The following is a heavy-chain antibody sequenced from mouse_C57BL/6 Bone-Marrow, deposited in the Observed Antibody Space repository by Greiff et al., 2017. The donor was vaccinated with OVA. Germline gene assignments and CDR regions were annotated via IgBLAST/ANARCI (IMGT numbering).Heavy chain of an antibody. J-gene: IGHJ1*03. CDR3: TSYYYGSSFYWYCDV. CDR2: IDPENGDT. Sequence: EVQLQQSGAELVRPGASVKLSCTASGFNIKDDYMHWVKQRPEQGLEWIGWIDPENGDTEYASKFQGKATITADTSSNTAYLQLSSLTSEDTAVYYCTSYYYGSSFYWYCDVWGTGTTVTVSS. CDR1: GFNIKDDY. D-gene: IGHD1-1*01. V-gene: IGHV14-4*01.